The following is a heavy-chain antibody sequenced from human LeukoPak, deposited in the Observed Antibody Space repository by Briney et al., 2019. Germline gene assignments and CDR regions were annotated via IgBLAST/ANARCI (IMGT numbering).Heavy chain of an antibody. V-gene: IGHV3-15*01. J-gene: IGHJ4*02. D-gene: IGHD2-2*01. CDR2: VKSESDGGTT. CDR1: GFXFSDHY. Sequence: GGSLRLSCAASGFXFSDHYMDWVRQAPGKGLEWVGRVKSESDGGTTSYAAPVKGRFTISRDDSKNTLYLQMKSLKTEDTAMYYCTTDLGGPFVVVPGWGQGTLVTVSS. CDR3: TTDLGGPFVVVPG.